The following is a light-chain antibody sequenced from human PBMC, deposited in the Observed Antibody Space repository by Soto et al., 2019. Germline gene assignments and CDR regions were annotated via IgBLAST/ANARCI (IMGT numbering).Light chain of an antibody. CDR1: SSNIGSNT. J-gene: IGLJ2*01. V-gene: IGLV1-44*01. Sequence: QSVLTQPPSASGTPGQRVTISCSGSSSNIGSNTVNWYQQLPGTAPKLLIYSNNQRPSGVPGRVSGSKSGTSASLAISGHQSEDEADYYCAAWEDRLNVVVCGGGTKLTVL. CDR2: SNN. CDR3: AAWEDRLNVVV.